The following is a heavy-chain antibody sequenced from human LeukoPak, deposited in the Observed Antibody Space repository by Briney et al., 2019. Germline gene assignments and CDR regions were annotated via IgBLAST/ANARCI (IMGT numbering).Heavy chain of an antibody. CDR1: GFTFSSYA. J-gene: IGHJ4*02. V-gene: IGHV3-30-3*01. Sequence: QAGGSLRLSCAASGFTFSSYAMHWVRQAPGKGLEWVAVISYDGSNKYYADSVKGRFTISRDNSKNTLYLQMNSLRAEDTAVYYCARPLSGIRANMAAFDYWGQGTLVTVSS. D-gene: IGHD1-14*01. CDR2: ISYDGSNK. CDR3: ARPLSGIRANMAAFDY.